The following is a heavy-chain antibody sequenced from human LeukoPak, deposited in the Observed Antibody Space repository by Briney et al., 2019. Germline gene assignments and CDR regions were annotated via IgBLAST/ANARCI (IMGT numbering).Heavy chain of an antibody. Sequence: PSETLFLTCTVSGGSISSYYWSWIRQAPGKGLEWVAVIWYDGSNKYYADSVKGRFTISRDNSKNTLYLQMNSLRAEDTAVYYCARGHSSGWYSAFDIWGQGTMVTVSS. V-gene: IGHV3-33*08. CDR2: IWYDGSNK. D-gene: IGHD6-19*01. CDR3: ARGHSSGWYSAFDI. J-gene: IGHJ3*02. CDR1: GGSISSYY.